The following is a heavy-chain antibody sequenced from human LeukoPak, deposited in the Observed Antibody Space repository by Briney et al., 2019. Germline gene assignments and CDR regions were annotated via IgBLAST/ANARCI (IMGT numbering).Heavy chain of an antibody. CDR2: ISWNSGSK. CDR3: AKGLRGYSYGYDY. V-gene: IGHV3-9*01. Sequence: GGSLRLSCAASGFTFDDYAMHWVRQTPGKGLEWVSSISWNSGSKVYADSVKGRFTISRDNAKKSLYLQMNSLRAEDTALYYCAKGLRGYSYGYDYWGQGTLVTVSS. J-gene: IGHJ4*02. D-gene: IGHD5-18*01. CDR1: GFTFDDYA.